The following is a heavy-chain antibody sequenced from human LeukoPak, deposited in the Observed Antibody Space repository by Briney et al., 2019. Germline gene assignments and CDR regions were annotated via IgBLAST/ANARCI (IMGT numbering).Heavy chain of an antibody. J-gene: IGHJ4*02. D-gene: IGHD3-22*01. Sequence: SVKVSCKASGGTFSSHAISWVRQAPGQGLEWMGGIIPIFDTPNYAQKFQGRVTITADESTSTAYMELSSLRSEDTAVYYCARYYYDSSYYFDYWGQGTLVTVSS. CDR2: IIPIFDTP. CDR1: GGTFSSHA. CDR3: ARYYYDSSYYFDY. V-gene: IGHV1-69*13.